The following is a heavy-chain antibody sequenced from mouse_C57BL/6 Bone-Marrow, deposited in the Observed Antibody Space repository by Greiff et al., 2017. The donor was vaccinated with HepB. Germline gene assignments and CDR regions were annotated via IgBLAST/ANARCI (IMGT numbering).Heavy chain of an antibody. CDR1: GFNIKDYY. J-gene: IGHJ1*03. CDR2: IDPEDGEN. V-gene: IGHV14-2*01. CDR3: ARSAWYFEV. Sequence: EVQLQESGAELVKPGASVKLSCTASGFNIKDYYMHWVHQRTEQGLEWIGRIDPEDGENKYAPKFKGKATITADTYYNTAYLQISSLTSEDTAIYYCARSAWYFEVWGTGTTVTVSS.